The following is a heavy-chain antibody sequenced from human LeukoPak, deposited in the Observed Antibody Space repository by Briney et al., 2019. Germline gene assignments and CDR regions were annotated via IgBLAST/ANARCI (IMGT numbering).Heavy chain of an antibody. D-gene: IGHD6-13*01. CDR3: ARGRAAGTFWLDY. J-gene: IGHJ4*02. CDR1: GYTFSSYG. CDR2: ISGNNGNT. Sequence: GASVKVSCKASGYTFSSYGISWLRQAPGQGLEWMGWISGNNGNTNYAQKVQGRVTMTTGTSTSTAYMELRSLRSDDTAVYYCARGRAAGTFWLDYWGQGTLVTVSS. V-gene: IGHV1-18*01.